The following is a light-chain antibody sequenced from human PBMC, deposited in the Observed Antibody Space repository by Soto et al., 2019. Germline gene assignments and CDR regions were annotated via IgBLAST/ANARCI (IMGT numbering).Light chain of an antibody. CDR1: QNIGNW. Sequence: DIQMTQSPSTLSASVGDRVTITCRASQNIGNWLAWYQQKPGKTPDLLIYDASSSESGVPLRFSGSGSGTEFTLTISSLQTDDSATYYCQQYNDEPWTFGQGTKVEIK. J-gene: IGKJ1*01. CDR3: QQYNDEPWT. CDR2: DAS. V-gene: IGKV1-5*01.